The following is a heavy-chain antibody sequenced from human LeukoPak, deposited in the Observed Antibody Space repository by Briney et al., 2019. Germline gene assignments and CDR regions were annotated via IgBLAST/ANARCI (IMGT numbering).Heavy chain of an antibody. J-gene: IGHJ4*02. V-gene: IGHV4-59*11. CDR3: TRLSSGPFDY. CDR2: IFYSGST. D-gene: IGHD3-22*01. CDR1: SGSISSHY. Sequence: SETLSLTCSVSSGSISSHYWSWIRQPPGKGLEWIGYIFYSGSTNYNPSLKSRVTISVDTSKNQFSLKLSSVTAADTAVYYCTRLSSGPFDYWGQGTLVTVSS.